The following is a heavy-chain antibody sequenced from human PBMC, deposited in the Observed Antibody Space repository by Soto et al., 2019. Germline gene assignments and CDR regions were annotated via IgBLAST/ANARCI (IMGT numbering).Heavy chain of an antibody. J-gene: IGHJ6*02. CDR3: TRHEEITFGGVIVKGRYYSYRMDF. CDR2: IRSKANSYAT. Sequence: PGGSLRLSCAASGFTFSGSAMDWVRQASGKXLEWVGRIRSKANSYATADAASVKGRFTISRDDSKNTAYLQMNSLKTEDTAVYYCTRHEEITFGGVIVKGRYYSYRMDFSGPGTTVTVSS. V-gene: IGHV3-73*01. CDR1: GFTFSGSA. D-gene: IGHD3-16*02.